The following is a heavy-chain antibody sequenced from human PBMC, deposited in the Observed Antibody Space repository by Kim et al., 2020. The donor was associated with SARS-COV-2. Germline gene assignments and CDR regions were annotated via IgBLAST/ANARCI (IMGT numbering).Heavy chain of an antibody. Sequence: GGSLRLSCAASGFTFSTSAMSWVRQAPGKGLEWISVISGSDGSTYYADSMKGRITISRDDSENTLFLQMNSLTAEDTAVYYCARDRLSRSVPAADTFDYWGQGTLVTVSS. CDR3: ARDRLSRSVPAADTFDY. J-gene: IGHJ4*02. V-gene: IGHV3-23*01. D-gene: IGHD2-2*01. CDR1: GFTFSTSA. CDR2: ISGSDGST.